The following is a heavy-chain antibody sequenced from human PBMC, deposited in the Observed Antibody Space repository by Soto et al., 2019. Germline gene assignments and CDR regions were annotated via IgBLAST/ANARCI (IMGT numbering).Heavy chain of an antibody. V-gene: IGHV3-74*01. J-gene: IGHJ4*02. D-gene: IGHD1-26*01. CDR1: GFTFNTHW. CDR3: ARGGAMGVDY. CDR2: IYFDDIMT. Sequence: EVQLVESGGGVVQPGGSLRLSCTASGFTFNTHWMHWVRQAPGKGVVWVSRIYFDDIMTNYADSVKGRLTVSRDNAKNTVYLHVNTLRDEDTAVYYCARGGAMGVDYWGQGTLVTVSS.